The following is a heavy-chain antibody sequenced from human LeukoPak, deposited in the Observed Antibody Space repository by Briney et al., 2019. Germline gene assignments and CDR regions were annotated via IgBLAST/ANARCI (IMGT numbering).Heavy chain of an antibody. CDR3: ARETYSYDSSGNSPFDY. CDR2: ISSSGSNI. Sequence: GGSLRLSCAASGFTFNNYELNWVRQAPGKGLEWVSNISSSGSNIYYADSVEGRFIISRDNAKNSLYLQMSSLRAEDTAVYYCARETYSYDSSGNSPFDYWGQGTLVTVSS. CDR1: GFTFNNYE. D-gene: IGHD3-22*01. J-gene: IGHJ4*02. V-gene: IGHV3-48*03.